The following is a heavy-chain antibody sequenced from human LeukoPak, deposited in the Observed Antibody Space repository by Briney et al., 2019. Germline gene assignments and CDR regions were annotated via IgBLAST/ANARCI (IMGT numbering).Heavy chain of an antibody. CDR2: IGRGSNSYTT. V-gene: IGHV3-72*01. J-gene: IGHJ3*02. Sequence: GGSLRLSCAASGFIFSDYILDWVRQAPGKGLEWVGRIGRGSNSYTTEYAASVKGRFIISRDDSKNSLYLHMNSLKTEDTAVYHCSRDRGGSVNSAFDIWGQGTMVTVSS. CDR1: GFIFSDYI. CDR3: SRDRGGSVNSAFDI. D-gene: IGHD3-10*01.